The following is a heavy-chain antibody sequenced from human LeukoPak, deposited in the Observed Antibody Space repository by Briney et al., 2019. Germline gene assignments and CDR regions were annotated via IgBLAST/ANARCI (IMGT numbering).Heavy chain of an antibody. D-gene: IGHD3-3*01. CDR3: ARGRVDFWSGYYSSTVFDY. CDR2: IYYSGST. CDR1: GGSISSYY. Sequence: SETLSPTCTVSGGSISSYYWSWIRQPPGKGLEWIGYIYYSGSTNYNPSLKSRVTISVDTSKNQFSLKLSSVTAADTAVYYCARGRVDFWSGYYSSTVFDYWGQGTLVTVSS. J-gene: IGHJ4*02. V-gene: IGHV4-59*01.